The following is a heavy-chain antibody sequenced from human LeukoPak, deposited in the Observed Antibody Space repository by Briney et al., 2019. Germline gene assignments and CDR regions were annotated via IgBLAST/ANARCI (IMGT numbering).Heavy chain of an antibody. J-gene: IGHJ5*02. CDR1: GYTFTSYG. D-gene: IGHD3-10*01. CDR2: ISAYNGNT. Sequence: ASVKVSCKASGYTFTSYGISWVRQAPGQGLEWMGWISAYNGNTNYAQKLQGRVTMTTDTSTSTAYMELRSLRSDDTAVYYCARGRHYYGSGSYYANWFDPWGQGTPVTVSS. CDR3: ARGRHYYGSGSYYANWFDP. V-gene: IGHV1-18*01.